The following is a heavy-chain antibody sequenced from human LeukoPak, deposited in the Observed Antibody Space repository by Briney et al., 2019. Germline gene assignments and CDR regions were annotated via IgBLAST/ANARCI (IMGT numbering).Heavy chain of an antibody. CDR2: INHSGST. J-gene: IGHJ6*02. D-gene: IGHD3-10*01. Sequence: SETLSLTCAVYGGSFSGYYWSWIRQPPGKGLEWIGEINHSGSTNYNPSLKSRVTISVDTSKSQFSLKLSSVTAADTAVYYCARPMVRGVRRPPTNMDVWGQGTTVTVSS. V-gene: IGHV4-34*01. CDR1: GGSFSGYY. CDR3: ARPMVRGVRRPPTNMDV.